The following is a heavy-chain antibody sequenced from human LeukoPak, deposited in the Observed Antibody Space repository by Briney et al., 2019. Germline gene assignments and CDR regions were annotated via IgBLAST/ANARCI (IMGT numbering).Heavy chain of an antibody. V-gene: IGHV4-4*02. CDR1: GGSISSSNW. J-gene: IGHJ6*03. Sequence: SGTLSLTCAVSGGSISSSNWWSWVRQPPGKGLEWIGEIYHSGSTNYNPSLKSRVTISVDTSKNQFSLKLSSVTAADTAVYYCARDRRAYCSSTSCYFYYYYYMDVWGKGTTVTISS. CDR2: IYHSGST. CDR3: ARDRRAYCSSTSCYFYYYYYMDV. D-gene: IGHD2-2*01.